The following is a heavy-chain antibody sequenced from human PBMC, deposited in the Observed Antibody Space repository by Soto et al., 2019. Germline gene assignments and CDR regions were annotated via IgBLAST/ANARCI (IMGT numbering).Heavy chain of an antibody. V-gene: IGHV1-69*01. CDR2: IIPIMNLV. J-gene: IGHJ6*02. CDR3: ATAAASTPGGRLYV. Sequence: VQLVQSGTEVRTPGSSVKLSCKTSGDSFNNYAISWVRQAPGQGLEWMGGIIPIMNLVRYAEKFQGRVTXXXTDSTGTAYLEVTSLRSEDTATYYCATAAASTPGGRLYVWGLGTTVSVSS. CDR1: GDSFNNYA. D-gene: IGHD3-16*01.